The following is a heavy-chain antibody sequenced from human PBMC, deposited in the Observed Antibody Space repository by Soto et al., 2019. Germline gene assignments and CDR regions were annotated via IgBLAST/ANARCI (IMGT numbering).Heavy chain of an antibody. CDR1: GFTFSSFG. CDR3: AKRRRNYCDY. CDR2: ISYDGSIH. V-gene: IGHV3-30*18. D-gene: IGHD2-15*01. Sequence: EGSVRVSCAASGFTFSSFGMSWVRQAPGKGLEWLAVISYDGSIHYFADSVKGRFTISRDNSNNTMFLQMDSLTTEDTAVYCCAKRRRNYCDYWGQVPLCTFSS. J-gene: IGHJ4*02.